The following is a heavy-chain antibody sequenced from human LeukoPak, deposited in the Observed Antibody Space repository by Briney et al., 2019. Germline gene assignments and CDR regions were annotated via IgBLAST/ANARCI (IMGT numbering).Heavy chain of an antibody. Sequence: SETLSLTCTVSGGSISSYYWSWIRQPPGKGLEWIGEINHSGSTNYNPSLKSRVTISVDTSKNQFSLKLSSVTAADTAVYYCATYYYGSGSYYNVRVGWFDPWGQGTLVTVSS. D-gene: IGHD3-10*01. J-gene: IGHJ5*02. V-gene: IGHV4-34*01. CDR2: INHSGST. CDR3: ATYYYGSGSYYNVRVGWFDP. CDR1: GGSISSYY.